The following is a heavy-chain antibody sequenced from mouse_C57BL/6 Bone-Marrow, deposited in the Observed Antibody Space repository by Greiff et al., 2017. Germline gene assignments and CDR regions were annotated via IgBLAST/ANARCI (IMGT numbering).Heavy chain of an antibody. Sequence: EVQLVESGPDLVKPSQSLSLTCTVSGYSITSGYSWHWCRQFPGNKLEWLGYIHYSGSTNYNPSLKSRISITRDTSKNQFFLQLNSVTTEDTATYYCASGGNPFAYWGQGTLVTVSA. CDR2: IHYSGST. V-gene: IGHV3-1*02. CDR1: GYSITSGYS. CDR3: ASGGNPFAY. J-gene: IGHJ3*01. D-gene: IGHD2-1*01.